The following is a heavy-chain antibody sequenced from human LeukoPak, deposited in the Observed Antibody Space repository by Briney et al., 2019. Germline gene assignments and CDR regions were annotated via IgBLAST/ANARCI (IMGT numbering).Heavy chain of an antibody. CDR2: INAGNGNT. D-gene: IGHD3-10*01. J-gene: IGHJ4*02. CDR3: ARDQGGLAGGSDY. V-gene: IGHV1-3*01. Sequence: ASVKVSCKASGYTFTSYAMHWVRQAPGQRLEWMGWINAGNGNTKYSQKSQGRVTITRDTSASTAYMELSSLRSEDTAVYYCARDQGGLAGGSDYWGQGTLVTVSS. CDR1: GYTFTSYA.